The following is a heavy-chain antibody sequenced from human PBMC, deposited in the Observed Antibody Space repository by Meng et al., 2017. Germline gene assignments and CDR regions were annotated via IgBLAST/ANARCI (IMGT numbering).Heavy chain of an antibody. CDR3: AHFDY. CDR1: GFTFSSYA. V-gene: IGHV3-30*01. CDR2: ISYDGSNK. J-gene: IGHJ4*02. Sequence: VQLVESGGGVVQPGRSLRLSCAASGFTFSSYAMHWVRQAPGKGLEWVAVISYDGSNKYYADSVKGRFTIPRDNSKNTLYLQMNSLRAEDTAVYYCAHFDYWGQGTLVTVSS.